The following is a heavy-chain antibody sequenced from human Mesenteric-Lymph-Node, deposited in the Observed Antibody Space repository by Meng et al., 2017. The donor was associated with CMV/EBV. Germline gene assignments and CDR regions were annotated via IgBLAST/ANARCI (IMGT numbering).Heavy chain of an antibody. Sequence: GESLKISCAASGFNFSSYAMSWVRQTPRKGLEWVSAISDSGGGTYYADSVKGRFTISRDNSNNTLYLQLNSLRAEDTAVYYCAKGRTSDCWGQGTLVTVSS. CDR2: ISDSGGGT. CDR3: AKGRTSDC. D-gene: IGHD3/OR15-3a*01. J-gene: IGHJ4*02. V-gene: IGHV3-23*01. CDR1: GFNFSSYA.